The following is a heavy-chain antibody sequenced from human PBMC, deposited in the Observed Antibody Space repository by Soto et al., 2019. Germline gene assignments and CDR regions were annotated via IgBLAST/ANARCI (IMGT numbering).Heavy chain of an antibody. CDR3: ARDVPGDIVATIAGQNWFDP. CDR1: GYTFTGYY. Sequence: ASVKVSCKASGYTFTGYYMHWVRQAPGQGLEWMGWINPNSGGTNYAQKFQGWVTMTRDTSISTAYMELSRLRSDDTAVYYCARDVPGDIVATIAGQNWFDPWGQGTLVTVSS. J-gene: IGHJ5*02. CDR2: INPNSGGT. D-gene: IGHD5-12*01. V-gene: IGHV1-2*04.